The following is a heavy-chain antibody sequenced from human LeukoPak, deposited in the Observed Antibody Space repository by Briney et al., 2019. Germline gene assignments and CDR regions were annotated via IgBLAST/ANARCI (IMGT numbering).Heavy chain of an antibody. CDR3: ARGLIAAAGTWLSNWFDP. CDR2: IYYSGST. V-gene: IGHV4-39*01. J-gene: IGHJ5*02. Sequence: PSETLSLTCTVSGGSTSSSSYYWGWIRQPPGKGLEWIGSIYYSGSTYYNPSLKSRVTISVDTSKNQFSLKLSSVTAADTAVYYCARGLIAAAGTWLSNWFDPWGQGTLVTVSS. CDR1: GGSTSSSSYY. D-gene: IGHD6-13*01.